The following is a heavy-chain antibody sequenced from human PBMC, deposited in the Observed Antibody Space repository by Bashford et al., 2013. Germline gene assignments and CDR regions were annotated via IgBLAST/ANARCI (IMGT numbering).Heavy chain of an antibody. V-gene: IGHV4-39*01. D-gene: IGHD3-3*01. J-gene: IGHJ6*02. CDR1: GGSISSSSYY. CDR3: ARHFSYYVFLDGYLAAAADYYYYYGMDV. CDR2: IYYSGST. Sequence: SETLSLTCTVSGGSISSSSYYWGWIRQPPGKGLEWIGSIYYSGSTYYNPSLKSRVTISVDTSKNQFSLKLSSVTAADTAVYYCARHFSYYVFLDGYLAAAADYYYYYGMDVVGPRDHGHRLL.